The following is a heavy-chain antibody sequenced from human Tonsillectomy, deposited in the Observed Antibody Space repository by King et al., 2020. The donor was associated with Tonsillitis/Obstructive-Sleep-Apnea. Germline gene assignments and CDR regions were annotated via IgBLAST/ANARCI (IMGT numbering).Heavy chain of an antibody. Sequence: VQLVESGAEVKNPGASVKVSCKASGYTFNSYGINWVRQAPGQGLEWMGWISAYSGNTNYAQKLQGRVSMTTDTSTNTAYMDLRSLRYDDTAVYYCARADPISAAGTFDPWGQGTLVTVSS. CDR2: ISAYSGNT. V-gene: IGHV1-18*01. CDR1: GYTFNSYG. J-gene: IGHJ5*02. CDR3: ARADPISAAGTFDP. D-gene: IGHD6-13*01.